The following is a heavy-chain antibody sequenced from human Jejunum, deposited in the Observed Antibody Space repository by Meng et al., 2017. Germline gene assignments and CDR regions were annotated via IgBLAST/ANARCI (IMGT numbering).Heavy chain of an antibody. Sequence: GSLRPSCTVSVYFITGADCWGWIRQTPGKGLEWIGTMYFSGSTYLNPALQSRVSISIDTSKNQFFLRLTSVNAADTAVYFCARDAGVRAISGYFNHWGQGALVTVSS. CDR3: ARDAGVRAISGYFNH. CDR2: MYFSGST. J-gene: IGHJ4*02. CDR1: VYFITGADC. D-gene: IGHD2-15*01. V-gene: IGHV4-38-2*02.